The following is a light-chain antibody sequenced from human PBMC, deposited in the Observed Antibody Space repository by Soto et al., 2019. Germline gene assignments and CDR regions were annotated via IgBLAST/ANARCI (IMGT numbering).Light chain of an antibody. CDR3: QQSFNTPLT. Sequence: DIQMTQSPSSLSASVGDRVTITCRASQSITRYLNWYQQKPGKAPNLLIYAASSLQSGLSSRFSGSGSGTDFTLTISSLQPEDFATYYCQQSFNTPLTFGGGTKVEIK. CDR1: QSITRY. J-gene: IGKJ4*01. CDR2: AAS. V-gene: IGKV1-39*01.